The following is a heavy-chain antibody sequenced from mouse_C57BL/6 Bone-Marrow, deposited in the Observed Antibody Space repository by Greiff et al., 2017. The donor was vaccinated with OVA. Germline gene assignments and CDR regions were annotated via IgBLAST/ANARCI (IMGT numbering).Heavy chain of an antibody. D-gene: IGHD1-1*01. Sequence: VQLQQPGTELVKPGASVKLSCKASGYTFTSYWMHWVKQRPGQGLEWIGNINPSNGGTNYNEKFKSKATLTVDKSSSTAYMQLSSLTSEDSAVYYCARSDYYGSSYGLGFAYWGQGTLVTVSA. V-gene: IGHV1-53*01. CDR1: GYTFTSYW. CDR3: ARSDYYGSSYGLGFAY. J-gene: IGHJ3*01. CDR2: INPSNGGT.